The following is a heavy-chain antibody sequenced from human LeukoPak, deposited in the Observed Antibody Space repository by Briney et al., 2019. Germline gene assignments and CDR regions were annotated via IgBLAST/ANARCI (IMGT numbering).Heavy chain of an antibody. J-gene: IGHJ4*02. CDR3: ARHVAILPPFDY. Sequence: SETLSLTCAVSGYSLTSGYYWGWVRQPPGKGLEWIGSIYHSGSTYYNPSLRSRVTISVDTSKNQFSLKLSSVTAADTAVYYCARHVAILPPFDYWGQGTLVTVSS. D-gene: IGHD2-15*01. CDR1: GYSLTSGYY. V-gene: IGHV4-38-2*01. CDR2: IYHSGST.